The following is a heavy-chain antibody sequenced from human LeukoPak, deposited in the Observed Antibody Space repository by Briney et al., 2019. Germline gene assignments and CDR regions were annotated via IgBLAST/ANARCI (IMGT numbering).Heavy chain of an antibody. CDR2: KKEDGSAK. CDR3: ARLSYDSGPHYTCYEY. V-gene: IGHV3-7*01. CDR1: GFTFSNYW. Sequence: PGGSLRLSCAASGFTFSNYWMSWVRQAPGKGLEWVANKKEDGSAKYYVDSVKGRFTISRDNAKHSVYLQMTSLRADDPAVYYCARLSYDSGPHYTCYEYWGQGTLVTVSS. J-gene: IGHJ4*02. D-gene: IGHD3-10*01.